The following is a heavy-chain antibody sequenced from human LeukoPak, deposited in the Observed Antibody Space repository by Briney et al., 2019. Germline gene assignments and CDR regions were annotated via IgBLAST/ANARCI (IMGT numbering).Heavy chain of an antibody. J-gene: IGHJ4*02. CDR1: GFTFSSYS. CDR3: ARDTTVAYYGSGIAY. CDR2: ISSSSSYI. D-gene: IGHD3-10*01. V-gene: IGHV3-21*01. Sequence: GSLRLSCAASGFTFSSYSMNWVRQAPGKGLEWVSSISSSSSYIYYADSVKGRFTISRDNAKNSLYLQMNSLRAEDTAVYYCARDTTVAYYGSGIAYWGQGTLVTVSS.